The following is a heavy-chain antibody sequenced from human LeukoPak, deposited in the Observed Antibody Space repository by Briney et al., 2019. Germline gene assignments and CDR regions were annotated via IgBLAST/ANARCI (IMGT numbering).Heavy chain of an antibody. J-gene: IGHJ5*02. CDR3: ARGDTMIVNWFDP. Sequence: ASVKVSCKASGGTFSSYAISWVRQAPGQGLEWMGGIIPIFGTANYAQKFQGRVTITADESTSTAYMELSSLRSEDTAVYYCARGDTMIVNWFDPWGQGTLVTVSS. CDR1: GGTFSSYA. CDR2: IIPIFGTA. V-gene: IGHV1-69*13. D-gene: IGHD3-22*01.